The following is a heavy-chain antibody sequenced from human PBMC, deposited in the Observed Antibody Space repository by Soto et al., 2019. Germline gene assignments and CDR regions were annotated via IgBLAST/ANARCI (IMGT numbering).Heavy chain of an antibody. J-gene: IGHJ4*02. D-gene: IGHD3-16*02. CDR2: IIPIFGTA. CDR1: GGTFSSYA. V-gene: IGHV1-69*06. CDR3: ATHLTFGGVIAYYFDY. Sequence: QVQLVQSGAEVKKPGSSVKVSCKASGGTFSSYAISWVRQAPGQGLEWMGGIIPIFGTANYAQKFQGRVTITADKSTSTAYMELSSLRSEDMAVYYCATHLTFGGVIAYYFDYWGQGTLVTVSS.